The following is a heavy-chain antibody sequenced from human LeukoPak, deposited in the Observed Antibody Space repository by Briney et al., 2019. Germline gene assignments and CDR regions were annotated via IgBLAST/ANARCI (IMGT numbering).Heavy chain of an antibody. Sequence: ASVKVSCKASGYTFTGYYMNWVRQVPGQGLEWMGWINPNSGATNYAQKFQGRVTMTRDTSISTTYMELSRLRSDDTAVYYCARDYGSGSYSSEFDYWGQGTLVTVSS. CDR2: INPNSGAT. D-gene: IGHD3-10*01. CDR3: ARDYGSGSYSSEFDY. J-gene: IGHJ4*02. CDR1: GYTFTGYY. V-gene: IGHV1-2*02.